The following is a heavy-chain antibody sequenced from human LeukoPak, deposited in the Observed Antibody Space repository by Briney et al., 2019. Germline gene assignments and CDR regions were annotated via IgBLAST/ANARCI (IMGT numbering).Heavy chain of an antibody. Sequence: GGSLRLSCAASGFTFSSYSMNWVRQAPGKGLEWVSSISSSSSYIYYADSVKGRFTISRDNSKNTLYLQMNSLRAEDTAVYYCAKEDSSGYYPGYWGQGTLVTVSS. CDR1: GFTFSSYS. V-gene: IGHV3-21*01. D-gene: IGHD3-22*01. J-gene: IGHJ4*02. CDR3: AKEDSSGYYPGY. CDR2: ISSSSSYI.